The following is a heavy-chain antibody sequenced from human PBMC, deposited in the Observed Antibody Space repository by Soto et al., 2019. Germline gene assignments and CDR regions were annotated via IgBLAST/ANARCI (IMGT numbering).Heavy chain of an antibody. CDR1: GFTFSESE. V-gene: IGHV3-73*01. J-gene: IGHJ5*02. Sequence: QPGGSLRLSCAASGFTFSESEIHWVRQASGKGLEWVGRIRSTVNSYATTYAASVKGRITISRDDSKNMAYLQMNSLKIEDTAVYYCTRVPPYDFWSGYPPPFDPWGQGARVTVSS. D-gene: IGHD3-3*01. CDR3: TRVPPYDFWSGYPPPFDP. CDR2: IRSTVNSYAT.